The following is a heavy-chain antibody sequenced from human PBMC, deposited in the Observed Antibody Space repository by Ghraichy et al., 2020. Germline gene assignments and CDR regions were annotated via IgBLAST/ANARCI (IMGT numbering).Heavy chain of an antibody. CDR2: IYYSGST. D-gene: IGHD2-21*01. CDR3: ARNSALWLPIDY. V-gene: IGHV4-59*01. Sequence: SETLSLTCTVSGGSISSYYWSWIRQPPGKGLEWIGYIYYSGSTNYNPSLKSRVTISVDTSKNQFSLKLSSVTAADTAVYYCARNSALWLPIDYWGQGTLVTVSS. CDR1: GGSISSYY. J-gene: IGHJ4*02.